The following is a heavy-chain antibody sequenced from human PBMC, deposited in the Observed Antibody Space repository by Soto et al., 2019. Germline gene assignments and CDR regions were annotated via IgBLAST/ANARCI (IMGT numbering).Heavy chain of an antibody. CDR2: ISYDGSNK. CDR1: GFTFSSYG. J-gene: IGHJ4*02. D-gene: IGHD3-22*01. Sequence: QVQLVESGGGVVQPGRSLRLSCAASGFTFSSYGMHWVRQAPGKGLEWVAVISYDGSNKYYADSVKGRFTISRDNSNNTLYLQMNSLRAEDTAVYYCAKAWVYDSSGWSFYYWGQGTLVTASS. CDR3: AKAWVYDSSGWSFYY. V-gene: IGHV3-30*18.